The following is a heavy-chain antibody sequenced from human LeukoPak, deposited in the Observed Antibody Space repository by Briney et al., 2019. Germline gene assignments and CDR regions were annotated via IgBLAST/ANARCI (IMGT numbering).Heavy chain of an antibody. D-gene: IGHD6-13*01. CDR3: AKGRGYSSSWTLTGYYGMDV. CDR1: GFTFSSYA. V-gene: IGHV3-23*01. Sequence: LTGGSLRLSCAASGFTFSSYAMSWVRQAPGKGLEGVSAISGSGGSTYYADSVKGRFTISRDNSKNTLYLQMNSLRAEDTAVYYCAKGRGYSSSWTLTGYYGMDVWGQGTTVTVSS. J-gene: IGHJ6*02. CDR2: ISGSGGST.